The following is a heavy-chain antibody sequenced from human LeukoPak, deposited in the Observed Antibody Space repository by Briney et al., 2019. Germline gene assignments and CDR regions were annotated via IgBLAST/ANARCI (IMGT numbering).Heavy chain of an antibody. CDR1: GYTFTSYG. V-gene: IGHV1-18*01. D-gene: IGHD3-16*02. CDR2: ISAYNGNT. CDR3: ARDLLYDYVWGSYRYRSDY. Sequence: ASVKVSCKASGYTFTSYGISWVRQAPGQGLEWMGWISAYNGNTNYAQKLQGRVTMTTDTSTSTAHMELRSLRSDDTAVYYCARDLLYDYVWGSYRYRSDYWGQGTLVTVSS. J-gene: IGHJ4*02.